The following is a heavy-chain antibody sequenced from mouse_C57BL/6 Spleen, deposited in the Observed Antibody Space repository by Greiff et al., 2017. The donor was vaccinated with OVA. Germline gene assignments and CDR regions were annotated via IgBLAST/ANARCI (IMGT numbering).Heavy chain of an antibody. D-gene: IGHD2-5*01. CDR3: ARRSNYDYAMDY. CDR1: GYSFTGYY. V-gene: IGHV1-42*01. CDR2: INPSTGGT. Sequence: EVKLEESGPELVKPGASVKISCKASGYSFTGYYMNWVKQSPEKSLEWIGEINPSTGGTTYNQKFKAKATLTVDKSSSTAYMQLKSLTSEDSAVYYCARRSNYDYAMDYWGQGTSVTVSS. J-gene: IGHJ4*01.